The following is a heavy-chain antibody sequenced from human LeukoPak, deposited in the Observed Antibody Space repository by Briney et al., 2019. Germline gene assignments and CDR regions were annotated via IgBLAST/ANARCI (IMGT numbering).Heavy chain of an antibody. CDR2: IYYSGTT. CDR1: GGSMSSSSYY. CDR3: ARDLAAPSDY. Sequence: PSETLSLTCTVSGGSMSSSSYYWGWIRQAPGKGLEWIGSIYYSGTTYHNPSLKSRVTISVDKSKNQFSLKLSSVTAADTAVYYCARDLAAPSDYWGQGTLVTVSS. D-gene: IGHD2-2*01. J-gene: IGHJ4*02. V-gene: IGHV4-39*07.